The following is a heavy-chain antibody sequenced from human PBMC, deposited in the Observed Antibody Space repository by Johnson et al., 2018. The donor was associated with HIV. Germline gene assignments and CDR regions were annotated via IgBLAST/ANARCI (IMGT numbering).Heavy chain of an antibody. D-gene: IGHD5-24*01. Sequence: QEQLVESGGGLVKPGGSLRLSCAASGFTFSDYYMSWIRQAPGKGLECLAYISSSGSSVYYTDSVKGRFTISRDNSKNTLYLQMNSLRAEDTAVYYCAKDRRDEMAREAFDIWGQGTMVTVSS. V-gene: IGHV3-11*01. J-gene: IGHJ3*02. CDR1: GFTFSDYY. CDR3: AKDRRDEMAREAFDI. CDR2: ISSSGSSV.